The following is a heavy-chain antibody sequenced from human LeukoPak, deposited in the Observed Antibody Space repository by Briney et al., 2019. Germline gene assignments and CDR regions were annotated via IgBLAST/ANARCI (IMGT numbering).Heavy chain of an antibody. Sequence: PGGALRLSCMASGFPCRSYAVYCLRQSPGKGLVWVARIHGDGDNISYADSVRGRFTISRDNAKDTLYLHVNSLRPEDTAVYYCARAQVGAPTDLWGQGTLVTVSS. CDR2: IHGDGDNI. V-gene: IGHV3-74*01. CDR3: ARAQVGAPTDL. J-gene: IGHJ5*02. D-gene: IGHD1-26*01. CDR1: GFPCRSYA.